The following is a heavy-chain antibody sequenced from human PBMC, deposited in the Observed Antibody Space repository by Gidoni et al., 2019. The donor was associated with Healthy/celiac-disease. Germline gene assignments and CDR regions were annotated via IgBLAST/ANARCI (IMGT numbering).Heavy chain of an antibody. CDR3: AKGQQESKEYQLLGGEPADY. J-gene: IGHJ4*02. CDR1: GFTFDGYA. D-gene: IGHD2-2*01. V-gene: IGHV3-9*01. Sequence: DVQLVESGGGLVPPGRSLSLSCAASGFTFDGYALPWVRQAPGKGLEWVSGISWNSGSIGYADSGKGRFTITRDNAKNSLYLQMNSLRAEDTALYYCAKGQQESKEYQLLGGEPADYWGQGTLVTVSS. CDR2: ISWNSGSI.